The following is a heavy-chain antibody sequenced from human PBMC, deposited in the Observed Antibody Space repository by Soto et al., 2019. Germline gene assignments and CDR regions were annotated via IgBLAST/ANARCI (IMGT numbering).Heavy chain of an antibody. CDR2: IYYSGST. Sequence: QVQLQESGPGLVKPSQTLSLTCTVSGGSISSGGYYWSWIRQHPGKGLEWIGYIYYSGSTYYNPSLNSRVTRAVDTSKNQCSLKLSSVTAADTAVYYCASSTMVRGVIMFTDYYYYGMDVWGQGTTVTVSS. D-gene: IGHD3-10*01. V-gene: IGHV4-31*03. CDR1: GGSISSGGYY. CDR3: ASSTMVRGVIMFTDYYYYGMDV. J-gene: IGHJ6*02.